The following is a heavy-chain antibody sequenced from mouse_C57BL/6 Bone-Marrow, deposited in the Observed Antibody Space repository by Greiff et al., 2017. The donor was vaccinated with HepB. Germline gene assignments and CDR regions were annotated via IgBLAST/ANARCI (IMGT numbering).Heavy chain of an antibody. D-gene: IGHD1-1*01. J-gene: IGHJ1*03. Sequence: QVQLQQPGAELVKPGASVKLSCKASGYTFTSYWMQWVKQRPGQGLEWIGEIDPSDSYTNYNQKFKGKATLTVDTSSSTAYMQLSSLTSEDSAVYYCAIESTVVAKSYWYFDVWGTGTTVTVSS. V-gene: IGHV1-50*01. CDR2: IDPSDSYT. CDR3: AIESTVVAKSYWYFDV. CDR1: GYTFTSYW.